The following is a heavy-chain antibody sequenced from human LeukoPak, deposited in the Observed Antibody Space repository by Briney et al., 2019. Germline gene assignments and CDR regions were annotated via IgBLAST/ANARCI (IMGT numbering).Heavy chain of an antibody. J-gene: IGHJ4*02. Sequence: PGGSLRLSCVASGFTVNSTYMTWVRQAPGKGLEWVSAISGSGGSTYYADSVKGRFTISRDNSKNTLYLQMNSLRAEDTAVYYCAKDRGAAYHYMVRGIGSALADYWGQGTLVTVSS. V-gene: IGHV3-23*01. D-gene: IGHD3-10*01. CDR3: AKDRGAAYHYMVRGIGSALADY. CDR2: ISGSGGST. CDR1: GFTVNSTY.